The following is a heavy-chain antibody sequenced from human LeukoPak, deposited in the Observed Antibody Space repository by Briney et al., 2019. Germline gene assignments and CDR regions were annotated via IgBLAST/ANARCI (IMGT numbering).Heavy chain of an antibody. CDR2: IYDSGST. J-gene: IGHJ5*02. V-gene: IGHV4-59*01. Sequence: SETLSLTCTVSGGSISTYYWSWIRQPPGKGLEWIGSIYDSGSTNYNPSLESRVTISLDTSKNQFSLNLSSVTAADTAIYYCARDHGDYDVLTGYTRENWFDPWGQGALVTVSS. CDR3: ARDHGDYDVLTGYTRENWFDP. CDR1: GGSISTYY. D-gene: IGHD3-9*01.